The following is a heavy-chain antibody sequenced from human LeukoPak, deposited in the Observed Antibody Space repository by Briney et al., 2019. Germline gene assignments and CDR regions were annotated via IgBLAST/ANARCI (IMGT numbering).Heavy chain of an antibody. J-gene: IGHJ4*02. CDR1: GFTFSSYW. CDR3: AKAPVTTCSGAYCYPFDY. D-gene: IGHD2-15*01. Sequence: GGSLRLSCAASGFTFSSYWMHWVRQAPGKGLVWVSRIKSDGSNTNYADSVKGRFTISRDSSKNTLYLQMNSLRAGDAAVYYCAKAPVTTCSGAYCYPFDYWSQGTLVTVSS. V-gene: IGHV3-74*01. CDR2: IKSDGSNT.